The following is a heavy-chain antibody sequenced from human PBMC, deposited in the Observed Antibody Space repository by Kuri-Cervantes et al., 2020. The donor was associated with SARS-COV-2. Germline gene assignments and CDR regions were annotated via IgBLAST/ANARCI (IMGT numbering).Heavy chain of an antibody. V-gene: IGHV4-61*01. Sequence: GSLRLSCTVSGYSISSSYYWSWIRQPPGKGLEWIGYIYYSGSTNYNPSLKSRVTISVDTSKNQFSLKLSSVTAADTAVYYCARDFSGRLTGDHYYYYYMDVWGKGTTVTVSS. J-gene: IGHJ6*03. CDR3: ARDFSGRLTGDHYYYYYMDV. CDR1: GYSISSSYY. CDR2: IYYSGST. D-gene: IGHD7-27*01.